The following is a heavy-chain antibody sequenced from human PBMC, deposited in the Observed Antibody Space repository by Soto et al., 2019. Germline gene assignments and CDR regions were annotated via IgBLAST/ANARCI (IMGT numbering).Heavy chain of an antibody. CDR3: ARTRGGYYYDSSGYYFAPWFDP. D-gene: IGHD3-22*01. V-gene: IGHV1-8*01. Sequence: ASVKVSCKASGYTFTSYDINWVRQATGQGLEWMGWMNPNSGNTGYAQKFQGRVTMTRNTSISTAYMELSSLRSEDTAVYYCARTRGGYYYDSSGYYFAPWFDPWGQGTLVTVSS. CDR1: GYTFTSYD. J-gene: IGHJ5*02. CDR2: MNPNSGNT.